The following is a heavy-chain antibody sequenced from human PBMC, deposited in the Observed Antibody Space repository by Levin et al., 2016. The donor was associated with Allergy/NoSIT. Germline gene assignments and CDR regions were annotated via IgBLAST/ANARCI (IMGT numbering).Heavy chain of an antibody. Sequence: ASVKVSCKASGYIFTHYGITWLRQAPGQGLEWVGWISANNGETNYAQKLQGRVTMTTDASTTTAYMDLRSLRSDDTAVYFCARRCPTSTGGHMDVWGQGTTVTVSS. CDR2: ISANNGET. D-gene: IGHD6-19*01. J-gene: IGHJ6*02. CDR1: GYIFTHYG. V-gene: IGHV1-18*01. CDR3: ARRCPTSTGGHMDV.